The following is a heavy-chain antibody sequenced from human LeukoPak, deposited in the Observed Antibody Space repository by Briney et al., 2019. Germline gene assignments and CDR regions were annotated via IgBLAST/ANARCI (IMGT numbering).Heavy chain of an antibody. CDR2: IYSGGST. CDR1: GFTVSSNY. V-gene: IGHV3-66*02. D-gene: IGHD6-6*01. Sequence: PGGSLRLSCAASGFTVSSNYMSWVRQAPGKGLEWVSVIYSGGSTYYADSVKGRFTISRDNSKNTLYLQMNSLRAEDTAVYYCARQESSSCFDYWGQGTLVTVSS. CDR3: ARQESSSCFDY. J-gene: IGHJ4*02.